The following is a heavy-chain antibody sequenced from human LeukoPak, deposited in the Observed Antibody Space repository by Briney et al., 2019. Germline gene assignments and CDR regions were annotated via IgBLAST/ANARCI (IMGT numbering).Heavy chain of an antibody. V-gene: IGHV3-48*04. Sequence: GGSLRLSCAASGFAFSSYGMSWVRQAPGKGLEWVSYISSSGSTIYYADSVKGRFTISRDNAKNSLDLQINSLRAEDTAVYYCARGHFGLDYWGQGTLVTVSS. CDR2: ISSSGSTI. CDR3: ARGHFGLDY. D-gene: IGHD3-3*01. CDR1: GFAFSSYG. J-gene: IGHJ4*02.